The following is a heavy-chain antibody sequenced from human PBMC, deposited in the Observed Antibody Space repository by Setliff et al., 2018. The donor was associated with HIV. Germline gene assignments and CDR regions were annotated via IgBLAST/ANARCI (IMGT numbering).Heavy chain of an antibody. Sequence: SETLSLTCAVYGGSFSDYYWSWIRQTPGKGLEWIGYVYYSGITYYNPSLKSRVTMSVDTSKNQFSLNLSSVTAADTAVYYCARGMTTLTPWGQGTLVTVSS. V-gene: IGHV4-34*09. CDR3: ARGMTTLTP. CDR1: GGSFSDYY. J-gene: IGHJ4*02. CDR2: VYYSGIT. D-gene: IGHD4-17*01.